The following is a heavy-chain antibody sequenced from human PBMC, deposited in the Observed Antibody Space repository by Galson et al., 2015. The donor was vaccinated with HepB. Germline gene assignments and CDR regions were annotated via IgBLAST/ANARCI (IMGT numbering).Heavy chain of an antibody. CDR3: ARDFAPLIYSYGFINGMDV. V-gene: IGHV1-69*04. Sequence: SVKVSCKASGGTFSSYTISWVRQAPGQGLEWMGRIIPILGIANYAQKFQSRVTITADKSTSTAYMELSSLRSEDTAVYYCARDFAPLIYSYGFINGMDVWGQGTTVTVSS. D-gene: IGHD5-18*01. CDR2: IIPILGIA. CDR1: GGTFSSYT. J-gene: IGHJ6*02.